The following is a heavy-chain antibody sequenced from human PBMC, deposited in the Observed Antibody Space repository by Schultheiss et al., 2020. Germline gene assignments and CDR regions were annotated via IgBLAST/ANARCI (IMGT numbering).Heavy chain of an antibody. CDR3: ARAGLGADYGDYFDY. D-gene: IGHD4-17*01. V-gene: IGHV3-9*01. CDR1: GFTFDDYA. Sequence: GGSLRLSCAASGFTFDDYAMHWVRQAPGKGLEWVSGISWNSGSIGYADSVKGRFTISRDNAKNTLYLQMNSLRAEDTAVYYCARAGLGADYGDYFDYWGQGTLVTVSA. J-gene: IGHJ4*02. CDR2: ISWNSGSI.